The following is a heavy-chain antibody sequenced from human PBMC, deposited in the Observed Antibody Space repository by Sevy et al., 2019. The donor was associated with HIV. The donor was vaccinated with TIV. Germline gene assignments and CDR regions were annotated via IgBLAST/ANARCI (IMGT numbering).Heavy chain of an antibody. V-gene: IGHV3-23*01. CDR3: AKTINSGGGVVPAANYCYYGMDV. Sequence: GGSLRLSCAASGFTFSGYAMSWVRQAPGKGLEWVSAINGKGRSTHYADSVEGRFTISRDNSKNTLYLQMNSLRAEDTAVYYCAKTINSGGGVVPAANYCYYGMDVWGQGTTVTVSS. CDR1: GFTFSGYA. D-gene: IGHD2-2*01. CDR2: INGKGRST. J-gene: IGHJ6*02.